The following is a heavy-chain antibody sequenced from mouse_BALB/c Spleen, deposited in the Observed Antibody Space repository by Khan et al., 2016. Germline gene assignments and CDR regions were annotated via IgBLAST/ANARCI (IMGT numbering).Heavy chain of an antibody. Sequence: QVQLQQPGSELVKPGASVKMSCKASGYTFTSFNIHWVKQTPGQGLEWIGIIYPGNGDFSYDQKFKGKATLTADKSSSPAYMQLSSLTSEDSAVYCCARSGNDYDGWFFEVWGAGTTVTVSS. V-gene: IGHV1-12*01. D-gene: IGHD2-4*01. CDR1: GYTFTSFN. CDR3: ARSGNDYDGWFFEV. CDR2: IYPGNGDF. J-gene: IGHJ1*01.